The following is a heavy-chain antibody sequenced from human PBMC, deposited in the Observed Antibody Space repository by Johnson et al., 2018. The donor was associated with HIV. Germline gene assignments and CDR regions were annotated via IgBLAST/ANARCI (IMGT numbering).Heavy chain of an antibody. J-gene: IGHJ3*02. V-gene: IGHV3-30*03. CDR2: ISYDGSNK. CDR1: GFTFSSYG. CDR3: ARDQRRSSWYTEGEKVGNAFDI. D-gene: IGHD6-13*01. Sequence: QMLLVESGGGVVQPGRSLRLSCAASGFTFSSYGMHWVRQAPGKGLEWVAVISYDGSNKYYVDSVKGRFTISRDNAQNSLYLQMNSLRAEDTAVYYCARDQRRSSWYTEGEKVGNAFDIWGQGTMVTVSS.